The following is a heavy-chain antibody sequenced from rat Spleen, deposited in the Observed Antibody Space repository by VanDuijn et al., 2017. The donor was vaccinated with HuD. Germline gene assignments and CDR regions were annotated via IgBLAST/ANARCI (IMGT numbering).Heavy chain of an antibody. CDR2: ISTGGGST. CDR1: GFTFSNYY. CDR3: TTWFAY. Sequence: EVQLVESGGGLVQPGRSLKLSCAASGFTFSNYYMAWVRQAPTKGLEWVAYISTGGGSTYYRDSVRARFTISRDNAKSTLYLQMDSLQSEDTATYYCTTWFAYWGQGTLVTVSS. J-gene: IGHJ3*01. V-gene: IGHV5-27*01.